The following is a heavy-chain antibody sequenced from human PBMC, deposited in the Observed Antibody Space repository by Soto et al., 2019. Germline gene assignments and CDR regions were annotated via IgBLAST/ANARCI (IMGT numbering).Heavy chain of an antibody. D-gene: IGHD3-10*01. CDR3: AGDYWRLPTTAPLGS. Sequence: QEQLVQSGTEVKKPGASVKISCTSSGYTFTGDHIHWVRQAQGKGLQWMGIINTGSGSKNYGPKFQGRLTLTRYTSTTTVYIELKSLTSDDTAIYCCAGDYWRLPTTAPLGSWGQGTLVTVSS. CDR1: GYTFTGDH. CDR2: INTGSGSK. J-gene: IGHJ4*02. V-gene: IGHV1-46*01.